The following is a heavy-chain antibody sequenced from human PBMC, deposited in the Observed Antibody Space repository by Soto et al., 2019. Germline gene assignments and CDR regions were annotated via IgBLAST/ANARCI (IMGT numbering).Heavy chain of an antibody. CDR2: SYYSGTT. D-gene: IGHD4-4*01. CDR1: GGSFSSSSFY. Sequence: QLQLQVSGPGLVKPSETLSLTCTVSGGSFSSSSFYWGWIRQPPGKGLEWIGSSYYSGTTYYNPSLKSRLTISVDTSKNQFSLKLNSVTAADTAVYYCARLRGTSNYGYYYYYMDVWGKGTTVTVSS. J-gene: IGHJ6*03. CDR3: ARLRGTSNYGYYYYYMDV. V-gene: IGHV4-39*01.